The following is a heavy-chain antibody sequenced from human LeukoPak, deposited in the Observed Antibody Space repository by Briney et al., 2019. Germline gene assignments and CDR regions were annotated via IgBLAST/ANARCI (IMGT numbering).Heavy chain of an antibody. D-gene: IGHD6-19*01. CDR1: GFTFSSYE. CDR2: ISSSGKTI. J-gene: IGHJ4*02. CDR3: AKGIALAAAPDY. V-gene: IGHV3-48*03. Sequence: GGSLRRSCAASGFTFSSYEMNWVRQAPGKGLEWVSYISSSGKTIYYADSVKGRFTISRDNAKNSLYLQMNSLRAEDTAVYYCAKGIALAAAPDYWGQGTLVTVSS.